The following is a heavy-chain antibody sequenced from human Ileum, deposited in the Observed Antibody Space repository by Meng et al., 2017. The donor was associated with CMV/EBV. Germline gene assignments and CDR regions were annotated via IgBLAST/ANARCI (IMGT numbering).Heavy chain of an antibody. D-gene: IGHD1-26*01. J-gene: IGHJ4*02. Sequence: QVPAHQGGSGVLHPSETLSLTCGVNGGSFSSFSWTWIRQPPGKGPEWIGDINHRGTTNYSPSLKSRVTISIDTSKKQFSLRLSSLTAADTAVYYCTRGRVGDWGFDFWGQGTLVTVSS. CDR3: TRGRVGDWGFDF. V-gene: IGHV4-34*01. CDR1: GGSFSSFS. CDR2: INHRGTT.